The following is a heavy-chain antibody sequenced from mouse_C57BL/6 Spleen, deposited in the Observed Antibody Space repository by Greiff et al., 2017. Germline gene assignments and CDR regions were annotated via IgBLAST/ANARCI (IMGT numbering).Heavy chain of an antibody. CDR1: GFTFTDYY. CDR3: ARGSPFAY. V-gene: IGHV7-3*01. Sequence: EVKLMESGGGLVQPGGSLSLSCAASGFTFTDYYMSWVRQPPGKALEWLGFLRNKANGYTTEYSASVKGRFTISRDNSQSILYLQMNALRAEDSATYYCARGSPFAYWGQGTLVTVSA. J-gene: IGHJ3*01. CDR2: LRNKANGYTT.